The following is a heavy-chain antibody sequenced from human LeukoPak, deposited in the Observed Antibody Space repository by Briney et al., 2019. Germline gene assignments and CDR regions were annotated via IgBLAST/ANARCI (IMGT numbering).Heavy chain of an antibody. CDR3: AGNKAGGSGSYSAYLY. J-gene: IGHJ4*02. D-gene: IGHD3-10*01. CDR1: GYTFTGYY. V-gene: IGHV1-2*02. Sequence: ASVKVSCKASGYTFTGYYMHWVRQAPGQGLEWMGWINPNSGGTNYAQKFQGRVTMTRDTSISTAYMELSRLRSDDTAVYYCAGNKAGGSGSYSAYLYWGQGTLVTVSS. CDR2: INPNSGGT.